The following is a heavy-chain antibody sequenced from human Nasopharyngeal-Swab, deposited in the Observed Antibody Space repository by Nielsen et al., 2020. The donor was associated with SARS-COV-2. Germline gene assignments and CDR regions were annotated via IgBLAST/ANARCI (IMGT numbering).Heavy chain of an antibody. D-gene: IGHD3-3*01. CDR2: IYYSGST. CDR3: ARAIRITIFGVVASFDY. J-gene: IGHJ4*02. V-gene: IGHV4-61*01. Sequence: SETLSLTCTVSGGSISTSSYYWSWIRQPPGKGLEWIGYIYYSGSTNYNPSLKSRVTISVDTSKNQFSLKLSSVTAADTAVYYCARAIRITIFGVVASFDYWGQGTLVTVSS. CDR1: GGSISTSSYY.